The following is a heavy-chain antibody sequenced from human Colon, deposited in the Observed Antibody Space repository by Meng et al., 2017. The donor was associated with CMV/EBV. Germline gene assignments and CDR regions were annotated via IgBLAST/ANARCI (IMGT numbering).Heavy chain of an antibody. CDR1: GFTFTNYA. Sequence: GESLKISCAASGFTFTNYAMHWVRQPPGKGLEWVAVIPFDGNNEHYADSVKGGFTISRDPFKRAVYLQMNILRPEDTAVSYCVSGGRLLYQMHSPDWGQGTLVTVSS. D-gene: IGHD2-15*01. V-gene: IGHV3-30*04. J-gene: IGHJ4*02. CDR3: VSGGRLLYQMHSPD. CDR2: IPFDGNNE.